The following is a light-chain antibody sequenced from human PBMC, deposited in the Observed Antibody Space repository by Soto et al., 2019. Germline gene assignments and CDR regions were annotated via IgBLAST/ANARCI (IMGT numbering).Light chain of an antibody. CDR3: QQYGSSLT. V-gene: IGKV3-20*01. CDR1: QSVSDN. CDR2: GAS. Sequence: EIVLTQSPATLSVSPWERVTLSCRASQSVSDNLAWYQQKPGQAPRLLIYGASSRATGIPDRFSGSGSGTDFTLTISRLEPEDFAVYYCQQYGSSLTFGGGTKVDIK. J-gene: IGKJ4*01.